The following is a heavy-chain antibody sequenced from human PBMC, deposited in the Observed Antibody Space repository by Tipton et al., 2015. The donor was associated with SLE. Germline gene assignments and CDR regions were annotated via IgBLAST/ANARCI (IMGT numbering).Heavy chain of an antibody. Sequence: TLSLTCTVSGGSINSYYWSWIRQPPGKGLEWIGYIYYSGSTNYNPSLKSRVTISVDTSKNQFSLKLSSVTAADTAVYYCARRYIKQWLAGAFDIWGQGTMVTVSS. D-gene: IGHD6-19*01. J-gene: IGHJ3*02. CDR3: ARRYIKQWLAGAFDI. CDR2: IYYSGST. V-gene: IGHV4-59*01. CDR1: GGSINSYY.